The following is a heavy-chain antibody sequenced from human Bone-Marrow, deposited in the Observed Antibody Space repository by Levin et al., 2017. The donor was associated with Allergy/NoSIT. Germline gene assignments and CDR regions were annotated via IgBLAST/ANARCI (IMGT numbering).Heavy chain of an antibody. D-gene: IGHD5-18*01. CDR1: GFTFSNAW. Sequence: LSLTCAASGFTFSNAWMSWVRQAPGKGLEWVGRIKKKSDGGTTAYAAPVEARFTISRDDSKNTLYLQMNSLKTEDTAMYYCTTEGYSYGYHSFDIWGQGTMVTVSS. V-gene: IGHV3-15*01. CDR3: TTEGYSYGYHSFDI. CDR2: IKKKSDGGTT. J-gene: IGHJ3*02.